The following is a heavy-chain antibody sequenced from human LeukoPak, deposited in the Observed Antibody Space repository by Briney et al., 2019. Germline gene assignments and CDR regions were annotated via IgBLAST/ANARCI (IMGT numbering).Heavy chain of an antibody. D-gene: IGHD2-21*01. J-gene: IGHJ4*02. CDR1: GFAFSTYG. Sequence: GGSLRLSCAASGFAFSTYGMHWVRQAPGKGLEWVTFIRYDGSDKYYADSVKGRFTISRDNSRNTQYLQMNSLRAEDTAVYYCANEGGLFVFDYWGQGTLVTVSS. CDR2: IRYDGSDK. CDR3: ANEGGLFVFDY. V-gene: IGHV3-30*02.